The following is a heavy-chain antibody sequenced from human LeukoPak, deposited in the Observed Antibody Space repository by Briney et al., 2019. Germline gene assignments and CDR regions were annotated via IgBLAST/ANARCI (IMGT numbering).Heavy chain of an antibody. CDR3: ARHKGTEVAIPPLLDH. CDR1: GGSISSYY. Sequence: PSETLSLTCTVSGGSISSYYWSWIRQPAGKGLEWIGRIYTSGSTNYNPSLKSRVTMSVDTSKNQFSLKLSSVTAADTAVYYCARHKGTEVAIPPLLDHWGQGTLVTVSS. D-gene: IGHD2-21*01. J-gene: IGHJ4*02. CDR2: IYTSGST. V-gene: IGHV4-4*07.